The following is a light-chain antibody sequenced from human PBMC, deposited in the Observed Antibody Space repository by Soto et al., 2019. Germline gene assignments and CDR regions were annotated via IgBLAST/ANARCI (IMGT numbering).Light chain of an antibody. CDR2: VAS. CDR3: QQYGSSSWT. V-gene: IGKV3-20*01. Sequence: EIVLTQSPGTLSLSPGERATLSFRASQSVSDNYLAWYQQKPGQAPRLLIYVASSRATGIPDRFRGSGSGTDFTLTISRLEPEDFAVYYCQQYGSSSWTFGQGTKVDIK. CDR1: QSVSDNY. J-gene: IGKJ1*01.